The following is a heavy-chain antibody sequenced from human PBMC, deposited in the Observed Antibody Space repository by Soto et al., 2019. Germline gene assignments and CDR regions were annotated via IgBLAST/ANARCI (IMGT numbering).Heavy chain of an antibody. CDR3: VRTKSVIAKYWYFDL. V-gene: IGHV1-8*01. CDR2: MNPNSGNT. D-gene: IGHD2-21*01. Sequence: ASVKVSFKASGYTFTSYDINWVRQATGQGLEWLGWMNPNSGNTGYPQKLQGRVTMTRSNSISTAYMELSSLTSEDTAVYYCVRTKSVIAKYWYFDLWGRGTQVTVSS. CDR1: GYTFTSYD. J-gene: IGHJ2*01.